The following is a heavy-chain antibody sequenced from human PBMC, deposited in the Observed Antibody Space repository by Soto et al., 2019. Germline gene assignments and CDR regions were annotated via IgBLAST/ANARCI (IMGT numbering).Heavy chain of an antibody. D-gene: IGHD3-3*01. V-gene: IGHV3-15*07. CDR2: IKTKTQGEMT. CDR3: TTVSVEGY. Sequence: EVQLMESGGGLVKPGGSLRISCTASGFSISRAWMKWVRQAPGKGLEWVGRIKTKTQGEMTDSPAPVKGRLTMSRDDSKNTLYLQMNSLKMEDTAVYYCTTVSVEGYWRQGTRVTVSS. CDR1: GFSISRAW. J-gene: IGHJ4*02.